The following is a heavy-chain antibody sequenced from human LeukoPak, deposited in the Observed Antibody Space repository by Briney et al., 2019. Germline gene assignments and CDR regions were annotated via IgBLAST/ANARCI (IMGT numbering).Heavy chain of an antibody. Sequence: GGSLRLSCAASGFTFSNAWMSWVRQAPGKGLEWVGRIKSKTDGGTTDYAAPVKGRFTISGDDSKNTLYLQMNSLKTEDTAVYYCTTKLDIAAAGFDYWGQGTLVTVSS. CDR1: GFTFSNAW. V-gene: IGHV3-15*01. J-gene: IGHJ4*02. CDR3: TTKLDIAAAGFDY. CDR2: IKSKTDGGTT. D-gene: IGHD6-13*01.